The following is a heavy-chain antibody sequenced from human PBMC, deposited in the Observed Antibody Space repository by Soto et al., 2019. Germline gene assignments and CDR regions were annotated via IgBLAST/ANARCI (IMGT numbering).Heavy chain of an antibody. J-gene: IGHJ4*02. CDR2: IYYSGST. CDR3: AREKRIQLWSSSYFDY. CDR1: GGSISSGDYY. Sequence: PSETLSLTCTVSGGSISSGDYYWSWIRQPPGKGLEWIGYIYYSGSTYYNPSLKSRVTISVDTSKNQFSLKLSSVTAADTAVYYCAREKRIQLWSSSYFDYWGQGTLVTVSS. D-gene: IGHD5-18*01. V-gene: IGHV4-30-4*01.